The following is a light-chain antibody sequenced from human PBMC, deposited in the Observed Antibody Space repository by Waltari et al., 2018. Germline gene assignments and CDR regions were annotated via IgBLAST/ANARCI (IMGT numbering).Light chain of an antibody. CDR3: LQYSNWYRT. CDR1: QRITTN. CDR2: DAS. V-gene: IGKV3-15*01. Sequence: IVMTQSPATLSVSPGETATLSCRANQRITTNLAWFQQKPGQAPRLLIYDASSRATGIPDRFSGGGYGTDFTLTISSLQSADFAVYYCLQYSNWYRTFGPGTKVEIK. J-gene: IGKJ1*01.